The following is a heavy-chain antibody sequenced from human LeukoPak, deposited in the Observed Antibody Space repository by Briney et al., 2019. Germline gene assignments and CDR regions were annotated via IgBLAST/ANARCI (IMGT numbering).Heavy chain of an antibody. J-gene: IGHJ4*02. CDR1: GGSISSSSYY. D-gene: IGHD6-19*01. V-gene: IGHV4-39*07. CDR3: ARIPVAGTNLHY. Sequence: SETLSLTCTVSGGSISSSSYYWGWIRQPPGKGLEWIGSIYYSGSTYYNPSLKSRVTISVDTSKNQFSLKLSSVTAADTAVYYCARIPVAGTNLHYWGQGTLVPVSS. CDR2: IYYSGST.